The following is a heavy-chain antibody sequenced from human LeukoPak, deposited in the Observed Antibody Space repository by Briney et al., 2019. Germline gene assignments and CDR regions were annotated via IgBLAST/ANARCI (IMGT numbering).Heavy chain of an antibody. V-gene: IGHV3-11*01. Sequence: PGGSLRLSCAASGFTFSDYYMSWIRQAPGKGLEWVSYISSSGSTIYYADSVKGRFTISRDNAKNSLYLQMNSLRAEDTAVYYCAILAGIAVAGNAFDIWGQGTMVTVSS. CDR1: GFTFSDYY. J-gene: IGHJ3*02. CDR3: AILAGIAVAGNAFDI. D-gene: IGHD6-19*01. CDR2: ISSSGSTI.